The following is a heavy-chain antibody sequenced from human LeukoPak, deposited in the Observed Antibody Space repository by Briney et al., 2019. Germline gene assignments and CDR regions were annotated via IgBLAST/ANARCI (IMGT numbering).Heavy chain of an antibody. CDR1: GGSISSYY. V-gene: IGHV4-4*07. Sequence: SETLSLTCTVSGGSISSYYWSWIRQPAGKGLEWIGRIYTSGSTNYNPSLKSRVTMSVDTSKNQFSLKLSSVTAADTAVYYCARSPKGEYSSSSAKGYYYYYMDVWGKGTTVTVSS. J-gene: IGHJ6*03. CDR3: ARSPKGEYSSSSAKGYYYYYMDV. CDR2: IYTSGST. D-gene: IGHD6-6*01.